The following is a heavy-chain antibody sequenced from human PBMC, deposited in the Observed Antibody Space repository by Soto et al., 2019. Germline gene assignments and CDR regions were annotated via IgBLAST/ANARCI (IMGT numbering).Heavy chain of an antibody. CDR2: ISSSSSTI. CDR3: ARSIVGATQRYFDY. CDR1: GFTFSSYS. J-gene: IGHJ4*02. V-gene: IGHV3-48*02. D-gene: IGHD1-26*01. Sequence: EVQLVESGGGLVQPGGSLRLSCAASGFTFSSYSMNWVRQAPGKGLEWVSYISSSSSTIYYADSVKGRFTISRDNAKNSLYLQMNCLRDEDTAVYYCARSIVGATQRYFDYWGQGTLVTVSS.